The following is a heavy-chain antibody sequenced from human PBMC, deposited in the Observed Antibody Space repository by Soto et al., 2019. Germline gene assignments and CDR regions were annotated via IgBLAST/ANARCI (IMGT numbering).Heavy chain of an antibody. CDR1: GGSVNGYY. CDR3: ATRITVFGVLIPPFDP. Sequence: QVHLQQWGAGLLKPSETLSLTCAVYGGSVNGYYWNWIRQPPGKGLEWIGEINHTGGTHYNPSLKRRVTMSVETSKNHFSLRLSSVPAADTAVYYCATRITVFGVLIPPFDPWGQGTQVTISS. D-gene: IGHD3-3*01. CDR2: INHTGGT. J-gene: IGHJ5*02. V-gene: IGHV4-34*02.